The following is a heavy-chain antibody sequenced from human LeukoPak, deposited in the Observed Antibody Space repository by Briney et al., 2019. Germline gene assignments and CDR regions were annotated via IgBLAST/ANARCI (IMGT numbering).Heavy chain of an antibody. V-gene: IGHV3-49*03. CDR1: GFTFGDYA. CDR3: TTDKPSYGPDAYYDYVWGRWDY. D-gene: IGHD3-16*01. CDR2: IRSKAYGGTT. Sequence: PGGSLRLSCTASGFTFGDYAMSWFRQAPGKGLEWVGFIRSKAYGGTTEYAASVKGRFTISRDDSKSIAYLQMNSLKTEDTAVYYCTTDKPSYGPDAYYDYVWGRWDYWGQGTLVTVSS. J-gene: IGHJ4*02.